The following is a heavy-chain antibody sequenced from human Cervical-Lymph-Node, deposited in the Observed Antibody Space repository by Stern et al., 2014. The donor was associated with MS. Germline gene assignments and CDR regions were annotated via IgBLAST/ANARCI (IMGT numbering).Heavy chain of an antibody. Sequence: QMQLVQSGGGVVQPGRSLRLSCAASGFSFSRYAMHWVRQAPCKGLEWVACICYYGSKPYYADSLTGRFTISRDNFKNTLYLQMNSLRAEDTAVYYCASAYSSSHYYFDYWGQGTLVTVSS. CDR2: ICYYGSKP. D-gene: IGHD6-13*01. V-gene: IGHV3-33*01. J-gene: IGHJ4*02. CDR3: ASAYSSSHYYFDY. CDR1: GFSFSRYA.